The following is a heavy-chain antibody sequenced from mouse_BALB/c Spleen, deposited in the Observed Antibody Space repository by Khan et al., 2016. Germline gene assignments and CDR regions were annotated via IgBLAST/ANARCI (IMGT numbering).Heavy chain of an antibody. CDR2: INTNTGEP. V-gene: IGHV9-3*02. CDR1: GYTFTNYG. Sequence: QIQLVQSGPELKKPGETVKISCKASGYTFTNYGMNWVKQAPGKGLKWMGWINTNTGEPTYAEEFKGHFVFSLETSASTAYLHINNLKNEDTATYFCAEDYYGSNWFAYWGQGTLVTVCA. CDR3: AEDYYGSNWFAY. D-gene: IGHD1-1*01. J-gene: IGHJ3*01.